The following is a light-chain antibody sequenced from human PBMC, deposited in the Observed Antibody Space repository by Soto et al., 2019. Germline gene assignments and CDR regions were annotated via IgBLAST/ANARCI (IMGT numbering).Light chain of an antibody. CDR1: QSISSW. CDR2: KAS. CDR3: QQYHTYWT. V-gene: IGKV1-5*03. Sequence: DIQMTQSPSTLSGSVGDRVTITCRASQSISSWLAWYQQKPGKAPKLLIYKASTLETGVPSRFSGSGSGTEFTLTINSLQPDDFATYYCQQYHTYWTFGHGTKVDI. J-gene: IGKJ1*01.